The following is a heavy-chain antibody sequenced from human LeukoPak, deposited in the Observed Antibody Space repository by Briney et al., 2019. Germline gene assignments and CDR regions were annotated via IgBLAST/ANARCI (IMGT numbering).Heavy chain of an antibody. CDR3: AREESGYYVP. D-gene: IGHD3-3*01. J-gene: IGHJ5*02. V-gene: IGHV4-59*01. CDR1: GGSISSYY. Sequence: SETLSLTCTVSGGSISSYYWSWIRQPPGKGLEWIGYIYYSGSTNYNPSLKSRVTISVDTSKNQFSLKLSSVTAADTAVYYCAREESGYYVPWGQGTLVTVSS. CDR2: IYYSGST.